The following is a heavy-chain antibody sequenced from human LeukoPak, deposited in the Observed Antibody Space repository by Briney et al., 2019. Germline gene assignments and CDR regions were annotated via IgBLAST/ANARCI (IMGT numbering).Heavy chain of an antibody. CDR2: IRGTGTTT. Sequence: GGSLRLSCAASGFTFSDHAMSWVRQAPGKGLEWVSAIRGTGTTTFYAASVKGRFTISRDNSKNTADLQMNSLRAEDTAVYYCAKVTWLGTLPSYHFDSWGQGTQVTVSS. CDR1: GFTFSDHA. V-gene: IGHV3-23*01. CDR3: AKVTWLGTLPSYHFDS. D-gene: IGHD6-19*01. J-gene: IGHJ4*02.